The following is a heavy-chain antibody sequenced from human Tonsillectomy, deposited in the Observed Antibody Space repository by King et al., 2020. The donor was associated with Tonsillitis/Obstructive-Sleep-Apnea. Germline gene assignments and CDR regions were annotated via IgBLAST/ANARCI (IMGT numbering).Heavy chain of an antibody. CDR2: ISSSGRTI. CDR3: ASISSFTEGGGHWFDY. D-gene: IGHD3-3*02. J-gene: IGHJ4*02. CDR1: GFTFSSYE. V-gene: IGHV3-48*03. Sequence: VQLVESGGGLVQPGGSLRLSCAASGFTFSSYEMNWVRQATGKGLEWGAYISSSGRTIYYADSVKGRFTISRDNAKNSLYLQMNSLRAEDTAVCYCASISSFTEGGGHWFDYWGQGTLVTVSS.